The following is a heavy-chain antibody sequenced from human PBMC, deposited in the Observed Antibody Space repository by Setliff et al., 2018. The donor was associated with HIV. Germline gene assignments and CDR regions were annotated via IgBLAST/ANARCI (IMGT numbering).Heavy chain of an antibody. CDR2: IYSGGDSA. V-gene: IGHV3-23*03. Sequence: GSPRLSCAASGFTFSNYAMSWVRQAPGKGLEWVSVIYSGGDSAYYADSVKGRFSISRNDSRNTLYLQMNSLRAEDTAVYYCAKKGSSGTANWFDPWGQGTLVTVSS. CDR3: AKKGSSGTANWFDP. D-gene: IGHD6-6*01. J-gene: IGHJ5*02. CDR1: GFTFSNYA.